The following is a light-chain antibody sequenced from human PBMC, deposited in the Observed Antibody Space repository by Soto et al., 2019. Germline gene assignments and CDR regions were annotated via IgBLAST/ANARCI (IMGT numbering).Light chain of an antibody. Sequence: EIRMTQSPATLSVSPGDNATLSCRASQSVSSHVVWYQQKPGQAPGLLISDSSTRAPGIPARFSGSGSGTEFTLTISSLQSDDFAVYYCQQFGDWPSFGLGTKVEI. CDR1: QSVSSH. J-gene: IGKJ1*01. V-gene: IGKV3D-15*01. CDR3: QQFGDWPS. CDR2: DSS.